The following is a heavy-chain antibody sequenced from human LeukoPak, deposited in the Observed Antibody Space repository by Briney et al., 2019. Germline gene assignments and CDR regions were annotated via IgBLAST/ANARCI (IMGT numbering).Heavy chain of an antibody. V-gene: IGHV1-8*01. CDR1: GYTFTSYA. Sequence: ASVKVSCKASGYTFTSYAFNWVRQATGQGLEWMGWMNPNSGATGYAQKFQGRVTMTRNTSIGTAYMELSSLASEDTAVYYCARDYGGNSGWFDPWGQGTLVTVSS. J-gene: IGHJ5*02. D-gene: IGHD4-23*01. CDR2: MNPNSGAT. CDR3: ARDYGGNSGWFDP.